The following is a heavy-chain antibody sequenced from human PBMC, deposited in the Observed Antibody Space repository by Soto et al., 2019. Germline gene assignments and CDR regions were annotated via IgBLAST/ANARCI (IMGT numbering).Heavy chain of an antibody. CDR2: ISASGGST. CDR3: AKDSERLESEYTSSWEWFDP. Sequence: EVQLLESGGGLVQPGGSLRLSCAASGFTFSNHAMSWVRQVPGKGLECVSVISASGGSTYHADSVKGRFTISRDNSKNTVYLQMNSLGAEDTAIYYCAKDSERLESEYTSSWEWFDPTSQGTLVTVSS. V-gene: IGHV3-23*01. J-gene: IGHJ5*02. CDR1: GFTFSNHA. D-gene: IGHD6-13*01.